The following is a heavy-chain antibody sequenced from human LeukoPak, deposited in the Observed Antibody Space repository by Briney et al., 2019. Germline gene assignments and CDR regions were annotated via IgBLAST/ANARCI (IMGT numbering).Heavy chain of an antibody. D-gene: IGHD1-26*01. CDR1: GFTFSTYD. CDR2: MGTAGDT. J-gene: IGHJ4*02. CDR3: AALGGSIY. V-gene: IGHV3-13*01. Sequence: RGSLRLSCAPSGFTFSTYDVHSGRQTIGRGLEWVSAMGTAGDTYYADSVKGRFTISRENAKNSFYLQMDSLRAGDTAVYYCAALGGSIYWGQGALVTVSS.